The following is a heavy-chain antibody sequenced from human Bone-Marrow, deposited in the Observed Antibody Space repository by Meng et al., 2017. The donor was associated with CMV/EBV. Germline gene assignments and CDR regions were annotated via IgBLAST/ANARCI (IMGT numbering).Heavy chain of an antibody. Sequence: GGSLRLSCKGSGYSFTSYWSGWVRQMPGKGLEWMGIIYPGDSDTRYSPSFQGQVTISADKSISTAYLQWSSLKASDTARYYCARRHTVVVPAAKVDYFDYWGQGTLVTVSS. J-gene: IGHJ4*02. D-gene: IGHD2-2*01. CDR1: GYSFTSYW. V-gene: IGHV5-51*01. CDR2: IYPGDSDT. CDR3: ARRHTVVVPAAKVDYFDY.